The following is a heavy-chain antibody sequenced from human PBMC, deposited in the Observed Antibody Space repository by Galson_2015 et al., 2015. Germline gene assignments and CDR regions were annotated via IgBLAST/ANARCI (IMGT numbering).Heavy chain of an antibody. Sequence: SLRLSCAASGFTFSNYAMNWVRQAPGEGLEWVSVISGSGDSTYYADSVKGRFTISRDNSKNTLYLQMNSLRAEDTAVYYCAKDGSKEVDRDGVNLCRRGVLCLDYWGQGTLVTVSS. J-gene: IGHJ4*02. D-gene: IGHD5-24*01. CDR2: ISGSGDST. V-gene: IGHV3-23*01. CDR3: AKDGSKEVDRDGVNLCRRGVLCLDY. CDR1: GFTFSNYA.